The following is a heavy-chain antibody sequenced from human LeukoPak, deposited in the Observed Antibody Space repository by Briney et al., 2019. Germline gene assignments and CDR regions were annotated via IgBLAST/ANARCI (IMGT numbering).Heavy chain of an antibody. V-gene: IGHV3-9*01. D-gene: IGHD6-25*01. CDR1: GFTFDDYA. J-gene: IGHJ4*02. CDR2: ISWNSGSI. CDR3: AKVRRD. Sequence: GGSLRLSCAASGFTFDDYAIHWVRQAPGKGLEWVSGISWNSGSIGYADSVKGRFTISRDNAKNSLYLQMNSLRAEDTAVYYCAKVRRDWGQGTLVTVSS.